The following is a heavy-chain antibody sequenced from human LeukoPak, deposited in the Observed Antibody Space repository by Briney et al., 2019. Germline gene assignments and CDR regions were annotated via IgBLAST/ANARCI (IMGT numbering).Heavy chain of an antibody. CDR2: TYHSGST. CDR1: GYSISSDNY. D-gene: IGHD3-22*01. CDR3: ARAPRDSSSSNYMRRFDY. Sequence: PSETLSLTCAVSGYSISSDNYWVWIRQPPGQGLEWTGGTYHSGSTYYNPSLKSRVTMSVDTPKNQFSLKLSSVTAADTAVYYCARAPRDSSSSNYMRRFDYWGQGTLVTVSS. J-gene: IGHJ4*02. V-gene: IGHV4-38-2*01.